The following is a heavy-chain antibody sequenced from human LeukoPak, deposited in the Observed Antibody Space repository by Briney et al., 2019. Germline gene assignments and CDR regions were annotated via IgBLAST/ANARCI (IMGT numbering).Heavy chain of an antibody. D-gene: IGHD3-22*01. CDR1: GYTFTSYG. CDR3: ARDGRYYFDSSGYYLFDY. Sequence: ASVKVSCKASGYTFTSYGISWVRQAPGHGLEWRGGISAYNGNTNYAQKLQGRVTMTTDTSTSTAYMELRSLRSDDTAVYYCARDGRYYFDSSGYYLFDYWGQGTLVTVSS. J-gene: IGHJ4*02. V-gene: IGHV1-18*01. CDR2: ISAYNGNT.